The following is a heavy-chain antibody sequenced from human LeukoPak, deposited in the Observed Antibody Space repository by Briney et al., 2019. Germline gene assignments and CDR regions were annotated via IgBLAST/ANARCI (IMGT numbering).Heavy chain of an antibody. D-gene: IGHD6-13*01. J-gene: IGHJ4*02. CDR1: GFTFSSYG. V-gene: IGHV3-33*01. CDR3: ARGAEVAAADLDY. CDR2: IWYDGSNK. Sequence: PGRSLRLSCAASGFTFSSYGMHWVRQAPGKGLEWVAVIWYDGSNKYYADSEKGRFTISRDNSKNTLYLQMNSLRAEDTAVYYCARGAEVAAADLDYWGQGTLVTVSS.